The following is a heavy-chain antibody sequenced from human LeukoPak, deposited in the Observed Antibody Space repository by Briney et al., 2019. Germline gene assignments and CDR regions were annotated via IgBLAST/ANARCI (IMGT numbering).Heavy chain of an antibody. Sequence: GGSLRLSCAASGFTFSSYAMHWVRQAPGKGLEWVAVISYDGSNKYYADSVKGRFTISRDNSKNTLYLQMYSLRAEDTAVYYCARVQSSSGLDYWGQGTLVTVSS. D-gene: IGHD6-6*01. V-gene: IGHV3-30*01. J-gene: IGHJ4*02. CDR1: GFTFSSYA. CDR2: ISYDGSNK. CDR3: ARVQSSSGLDY.